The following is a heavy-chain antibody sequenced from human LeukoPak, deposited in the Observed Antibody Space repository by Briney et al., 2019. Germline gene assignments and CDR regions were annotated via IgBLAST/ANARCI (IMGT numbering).Heavy chain of an antibody. CDR3: AKDGYYNSGTFPDY. J-gene: IGHJ4*02. CDR1: GFPFTSYG. CDR2: ISYDGTNK. V-gene: IGHV3-30*18. Sequence: LGTSLRLSCVASGFPFTSYGMNWVRQAPGKGLEWVAVISYDGTNKFYVDSVRGRITISRDNSKNTLYLQMDSLRAEDTAVYYCAKDGYYNSGTFPDYWGQGTLVTVSS. D-gene: IGHD3-10*01.